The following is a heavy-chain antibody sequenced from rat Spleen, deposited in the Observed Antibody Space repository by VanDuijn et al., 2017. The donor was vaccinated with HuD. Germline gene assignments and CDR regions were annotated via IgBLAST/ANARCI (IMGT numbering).Heavy chain of an antibody. Sequence: EVQPQESGPGLVKPSLSLTCSVTGYSITSSYKWNWIRKFPGHKLEWMGYIDNAGSTNYNPSLKSRISITRDTSKNQFFLQVNSVTTEDTATYYCAACYDGTHYYFDSWGQGVMVTVSS. CDR1: GYSITSSYK. V-gene: IGHV3-3*01. CDR3: AACYDGTHYYFDS. D-gene: IGHD1-12*02. J-gene: IGHJ2*01. CDR2: IDNAGST.